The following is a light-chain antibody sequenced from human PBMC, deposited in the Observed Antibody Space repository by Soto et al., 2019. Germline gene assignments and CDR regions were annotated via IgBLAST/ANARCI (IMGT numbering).Light chain of an antibody. CDR3: SSYTSTSTLG. Sequence: QSVLTQHASVSGSPGQSITISCTGTSSDLNDYNYVSWYQQHPGKAPKLIIYEVSNRPSGVSNRFSGSKSGNTASLTISGLQTEDEADYYCSSYTSTSTLGFGGGTKLTVL. CDR2: EVS. V-gene: IGLV2-14*01. CDR1: SSDLNDYNY. J-gene: IGLJ2*01.